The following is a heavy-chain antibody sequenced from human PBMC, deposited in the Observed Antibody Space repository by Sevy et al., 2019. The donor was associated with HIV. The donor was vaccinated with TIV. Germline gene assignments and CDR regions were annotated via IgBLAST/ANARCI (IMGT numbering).Heavy chain of an antibody. CDR1: GYTFTSYD. CDR2: MNPNSGNT. J-gene: IGHJ4*02. D-gene: IGHD3-22*01. V-gene: IGHV1-8*01. Sequence: ASVKVSCKASGYTFTSYDINWVRQATGQGLEWMGWMNPNSGNTGYAQKFQGRVTMTRNTSISTAYMELSSLRSEDTAGYYCAIPYYASSGYLDYWGQGTLVTVSS. CDR3: AIPYYASSGYLDY.